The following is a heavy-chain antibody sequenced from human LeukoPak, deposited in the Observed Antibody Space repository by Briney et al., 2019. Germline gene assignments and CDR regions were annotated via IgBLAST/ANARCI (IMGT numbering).Heavy chain of an antibody. D-gene: IGHD2/OR15-2a*01. J-gene: IGHJ4*02. V-gene: IGHV3-21*01. CDR1: GFTFSTYA. CDR3: ARGVGNFRYYFDY. CDR2: ISSTGTYI. Sequence: GGSLRLSCAASGFTFSTYAMNWIRQASGKGLKWVSSISSTGTYIYYGDLVEGRFTISRDNAKNSLYLQMNSLRAEDTAVYYCARGVGNFRYYFDYWGQGTLVTVSS.